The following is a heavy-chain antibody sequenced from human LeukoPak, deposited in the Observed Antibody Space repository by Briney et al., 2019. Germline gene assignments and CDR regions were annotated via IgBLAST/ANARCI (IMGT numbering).Heavy chain of an antibody. D-gene: IGHD3-3*01. CDR3: ARSPHHYDFWSGHYYMDV. CDR2: ISSSGGST. CDR1: GFTFSNYG. Sequence: GGSLRLSCAASGFTFSNYGMHWVRQAPGKGLEYVSAISSSGGSTYYANSVKGRVTISRDNSKNTLFLQMGFLRADDMAVYYCARSPHHYDFWSGHYYMDVWGKGTTVTVSS. J-gene: IGHJ6*03. V-gene: IGHV3-64*01.